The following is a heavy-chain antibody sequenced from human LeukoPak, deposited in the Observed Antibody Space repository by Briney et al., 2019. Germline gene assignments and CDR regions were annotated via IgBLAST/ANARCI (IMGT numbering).Heavy chain of an antibody. V-gene: IGHV4-39*01. CDR2: IYYSGST. J-gene: IGHJ4*02. CDR3: ARHIGTLAAAGFDY. CDR1: GDSISGTSYY. D-gene: IGHD6-13*01. Sequence: SGTLSLTCSVSGDSISGTSYYWGWIRQPPGKGLEWIGSIYYSGSTYYNPSLESRVTISVDRSKNQFSLKLISVTAADTAVYNCARHIGTLAAAGFDYWGQGTPVTVSS.